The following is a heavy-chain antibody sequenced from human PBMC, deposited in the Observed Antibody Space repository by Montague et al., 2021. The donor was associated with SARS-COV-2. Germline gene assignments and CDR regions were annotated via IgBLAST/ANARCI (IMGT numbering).Heavy chain of an antibody. CDR3: ARWDPQTLTLIGLRGKSASDY. CDR1: GGSFSGYY. D-gene: IGHD4-23*01. CDR2: INHSGTTNY. J-gene: IGHJ4*02. Sequence: SETLSLTCAVYGGSFSGYYRTWIRQSPGKGLEWIAEINHSGTTNYNFNPSLRSRVTIPVDTSKGQFSLKLSSVTAADTGVYYCARWDPQTLTLIGLRGKSASDYWGQGTLVTVSA. V-gene: IGHV4-34*01.